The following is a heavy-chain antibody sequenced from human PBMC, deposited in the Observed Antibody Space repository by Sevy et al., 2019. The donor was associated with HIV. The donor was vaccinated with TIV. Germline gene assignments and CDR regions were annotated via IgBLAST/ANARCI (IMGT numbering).Heavy chain of an antibody. J-gene: IGHJ4*02. CDR1: GESSGSGYYY. V-gene: IGHV4-61*02. D-gene: IGHD4-17*01. CDR3: AREIHQSVTHDYGDYFDY. CDR2: IGARGET. Sequence: SETLSLTCTVSGESSGSGYYYWGWIRQPAGKGLEWLGRIGARGETHYNPSLKSLVTISLDTSKNQISLRLTSVTAADTAMYYCAREIHQSVTHDYGDYFDYWGQGTLVTVSS.